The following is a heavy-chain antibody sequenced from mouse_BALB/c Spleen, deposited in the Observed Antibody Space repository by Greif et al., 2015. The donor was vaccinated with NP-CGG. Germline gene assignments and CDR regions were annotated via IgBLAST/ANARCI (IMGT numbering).Heavy chain of an antibody. Sequence: DLVKPGASVKLSCKASGYTFTSYWINWIKQRPGQGLEWIGRIAPGSGSTYYNEMFKGKATLTVDTSSSTAYIQLSSLSSEDSAVYFCANAGTGFDYWGQGTTLTISS. V-gene: IGHV1S41*01. CDR3: ANAGTGFDY. D-gene: IGHD4-1*01. CDR2: IAPGSGST. J-gene: IGHJ2*01. CDR1: GYTFTSYW.